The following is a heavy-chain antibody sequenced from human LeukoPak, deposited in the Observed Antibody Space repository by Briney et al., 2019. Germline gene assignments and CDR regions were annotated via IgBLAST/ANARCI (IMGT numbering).Heavy chain of an antibody. CDR2: IYYSGST. D-gene: IGHD3-10*01. V-gene: IGHV4-30-4*08. CDR1: GGSISSGDYY. J-gene: IGHJ4*02. Sequence: SETLSLTCTVSGGSISSGDYYWSWIRQPPGKGLEWIGYIYYSGSTYYNPSLKSRVTISVDTSKNQFSLKLSSVTAADTAVYYCAREGFGELTDYWGQGTLVTVSS. CDR3: AREGFGELTDY.